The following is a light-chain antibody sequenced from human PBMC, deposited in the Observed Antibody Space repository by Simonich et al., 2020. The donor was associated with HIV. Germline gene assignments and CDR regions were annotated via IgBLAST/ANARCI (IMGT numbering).Light chain of an antibody. CDR3: QQYYSDPPT. CDR1: KDISDF. CDR2: DAS. Sequence: DIQMTQSPSSLSASVGDRVTITCQASKDISDFLNWYQQKPGKAPKLLIYDASNLETGVPSRFSGSGSGTDFTFTISSLQPEDIATYYCQQYYSDPPTFGPGTKVDIK. J-gene: IGKJ3*01. V-gene: IGKV1-33*01.